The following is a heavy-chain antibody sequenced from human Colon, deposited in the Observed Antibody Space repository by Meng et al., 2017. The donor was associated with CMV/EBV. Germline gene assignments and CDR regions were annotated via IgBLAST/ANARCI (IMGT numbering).Heavy chain of an antibody. Sequence: GGSLRLSCTTSGFTFSSYEMNWVRQTPEKGLEWIAHIDSDGTIKYYAESVKGRFTISRDNAKDSLYLQMNSLRADDTALYYCARELPATWDPFDYWGRGTLVTVSS. CDR2: IDSDGTIK. D-gene: IGHD6-25*01. J-gene: IGHJ4*02. CDR3: ARELPATWDPFDY. CDR1: GFTFSSYE. V-gene: IGHV3-48*03.